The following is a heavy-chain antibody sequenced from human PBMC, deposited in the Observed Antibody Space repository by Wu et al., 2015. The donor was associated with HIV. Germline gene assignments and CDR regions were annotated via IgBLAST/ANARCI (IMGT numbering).Heavy chain of an antibody. CDR3: ARAGFMIFGVVTTKAYYMDV. CDR1: GYTFTSHG. CDR2: ISGYSANT. Sequence: QAQMVQSGAEVKKPGASVKVSCKASGYTFTSHGITWVRQAPGQGLEWMGWISGYSANTNYAQKFQGRVTMTTDTSTSTGYMELRSLRSDDTAVYYCARAGFMIFGVVTTKAYYMDVWGKGTTVTVSS. V-gene: IGHV1-18*01. D-gene: IGHD3-3*01. J-gene: IGHJ6*03.